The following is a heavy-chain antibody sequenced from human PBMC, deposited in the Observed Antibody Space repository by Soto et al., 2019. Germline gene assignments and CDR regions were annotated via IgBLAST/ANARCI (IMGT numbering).Heavy chain of an antibody. V-gene: IGHV3-11*01. CDR3: ARVNGYYYYGMDV. J-gene: IGHJ6*02. CDR2: ISSSGSII. D-gene: IGHD3-22*01. Sequence: QVPLVESGGGLVKPGGSLRLSCAASGFNFSDYYMSWIRQAPGKGLEWVSDISSSGSIIYYADSVKGRFTISRDNTKNSLYLQMNSLRAEDTAVYYCARVNGYYYYGMDVWGQGTTVTVSS. CDR1: GFNFSDYY.